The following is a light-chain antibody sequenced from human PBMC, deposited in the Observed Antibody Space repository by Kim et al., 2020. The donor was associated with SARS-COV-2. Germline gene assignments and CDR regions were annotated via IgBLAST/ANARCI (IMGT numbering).Light chain of an antibody. V-gene: IGLV3-25*03. J-gene: IGLJ2*01. CDR1: ALPKQY. CDR3: QSADSSGAVV. CDR2: KDS. Sequence: SYELTQPPPVSVSPEQTARITCSGDALPKQYAYWYQQKPGQAPVLVIYKDSERPSGIPERFSGSSSGTTVTLTISGVQAEDEADYYCQSADSSGAVVFGGGTQLNVL.